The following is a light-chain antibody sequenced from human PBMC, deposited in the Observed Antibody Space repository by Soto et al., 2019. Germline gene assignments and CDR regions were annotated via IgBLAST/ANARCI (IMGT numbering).Light chain of an antibody. V-gene: IGKV1-39*01. CDR1: QYITTF. J-gene: IGKJ4*01. CDR3: QQIYNIPVT. Sequence: DIHMTHSPSSLSASLGYIVTITCPASQYITTFLNWYQHKPGRAPKLLIFAASNLVSGVPSRFSGSGSGTDFTLTISSLQPEDFATYYCQQIYNIPVTFGGGTKVDIK. CDR2: AAS.